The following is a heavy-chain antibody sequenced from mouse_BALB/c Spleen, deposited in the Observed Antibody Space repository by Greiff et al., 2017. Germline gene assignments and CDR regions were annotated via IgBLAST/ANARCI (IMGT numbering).Heavy chain of an antibody. D-gene: IGHD1-2*01. CDR1: GYTFTSYY. V-gene: IGHV1-7*01. Sequence: QVQLQQSGPELVKPGASVRLSCKASGYTFTSYYIHWVKQRPGQGLEWIGYINPSTGYTEYNQKFKDKATLTADKSSSTAYMQLSSLTSEDSAVYYCARTLYGSWYLEGWGAGTTVTVSS. CDR3: ARTLYGSWYLEG. J-gene: IGHJ1*01. CDR2: INPSTGYT.